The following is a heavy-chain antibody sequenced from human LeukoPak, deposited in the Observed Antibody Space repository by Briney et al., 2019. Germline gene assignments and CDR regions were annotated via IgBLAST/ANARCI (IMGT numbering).Heavy chain of an antibody. CDR1: GFTFSSYW. V-gene: IGHV3-7*01. J-gene: IGHJ6*03. Sequence: GGSLRLSCAASGFTFSSYWMSWVRQAPGKGLEWVANIKQDGSEKYYVDSVKGRFTISRDNAKNSLYLQMNSLRAEDTAVYYCARVIAAAGAPYYYYYYMDVWGKGTTVTISS. CDR3: ARVIAAAGAPYYYYYYMDV. D-gene: IGHD6-13*01. CDR2: IKQDGSEK.